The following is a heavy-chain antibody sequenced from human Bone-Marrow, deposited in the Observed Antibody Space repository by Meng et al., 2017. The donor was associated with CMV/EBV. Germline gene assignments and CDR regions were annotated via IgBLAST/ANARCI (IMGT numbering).Heavy chain of an antibody. Sequence: GGSLRLSCAASGITFSSYWMTWVRQAPGKGLEWVANIKKDGSEKYYVDSVKGRFTISRHNARNPLYLQMNSLRAVLLCESRYEFPPAFDYCGQGTVVTVSS. CDR3: EFPPAFDY. D-gene: IGHD3-3*01. CDR2: IKKDGSEK. V-gene: IGHV3-7*01. CDR1: GITFSSYW. J-gene: IGHJ4*02.